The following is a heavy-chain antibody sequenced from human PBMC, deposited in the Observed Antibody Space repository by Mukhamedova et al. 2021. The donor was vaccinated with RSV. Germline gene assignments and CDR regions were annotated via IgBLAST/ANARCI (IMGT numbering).Heavy chain of an antibody. V-gene: IGHV3-49*02. CDR2: IRSKAYGGTP. J-gene: IGHJ4*02. CDR3: TRFYPFGPVIKYFDY. D-gene: IGHD3/OR15-3a*01. Sequence: GKGLAWVGFIRSKAYGGTPEYAASVKGRFTISRDDSKSIAYLQMNSLKTEDTAVYYCTRFYPFGPVIKYFDYCVQGTQVTVSS.